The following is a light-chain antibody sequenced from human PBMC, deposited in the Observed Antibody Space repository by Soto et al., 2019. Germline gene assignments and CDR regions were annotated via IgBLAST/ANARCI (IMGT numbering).Light chain of an antibody. V-gene: IGLV2-8*01. Sequence: QSALTQPPPASGSPGQSVAISCTGTSSDVGGYNYVSWYQQHPGKAPKLMIYEVNKRPSGVPDRFSGSKSGNTASLTVPGLQAEDEADYYCSSYAGSSNVFGTGTKVTVL. CDR2: EVN. CDR1: SSDVGGYNY. J-gene: IGLJ1*01. CDR3: SSYAGSSNV.